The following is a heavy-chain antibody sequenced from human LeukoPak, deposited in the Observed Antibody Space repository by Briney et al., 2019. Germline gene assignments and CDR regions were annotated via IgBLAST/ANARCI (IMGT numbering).Heavy chain of an antibody. CDR3: SREVMGAARLDALDI. CDR1: AYTFSGYF. V-gene: IGHV1-2*02. Sequence: ASVKVSCKASAYTFSGYFMHWVRQAPGQRLEWMGWINPNGGTTNYTQKFQGMVTVTRDTSISTAYMEMSRLRSDDTAVYYCSREVMGAARLDALDIWGQGTMVTVSS. J-gene: IGHJ3*02. D-gene: IGHD1-26*01. CDR2: INPNGGTT.